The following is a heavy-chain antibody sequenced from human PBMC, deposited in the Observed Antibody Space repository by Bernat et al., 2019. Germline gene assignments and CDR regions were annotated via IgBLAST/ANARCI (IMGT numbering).Heavy chain of an antibody. D-gene: IGHD3-10*01. V-gene: IGHV3-11*05. CDR1: GFTFSDYY. CDR3: ARPLYGSGSFLDY. CDR2: ISDGSDYT. Sequence: VQLVESGGGLTQPGGSLRLSCAASGFTFSDYYMSWIRQAPGKGMEWVSHISDGSDYTNYADSVKGRFTVSRDNAKNSLYLQMNSLRAEDTAIYYCARPLYGSGSFLDYWGQGTLVTVSS. J-gene: IGHJ4*02.